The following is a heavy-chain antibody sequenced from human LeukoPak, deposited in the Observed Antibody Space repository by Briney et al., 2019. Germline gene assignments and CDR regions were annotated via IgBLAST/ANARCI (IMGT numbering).Heavy chain of an antibody. CDR3: ARPAQDYYDSSGYPL. D-gene: IGHD3-22*01. CDR2: ISSSSSYI. CDR1: GFTFSSYS. V-gene: IGHV3-21*01. J-gene: IGHJ4*02. Sequence: GGSLRIYCADSGFTFSSYSMNWVRQAPGKGLHWVSSISSSSSYIYYADSVKGRFTISRDNAKNSLYLQMNSLRAEDTAVYYCARPAQDYYDSSGYPLWGQGTLVTVSS.